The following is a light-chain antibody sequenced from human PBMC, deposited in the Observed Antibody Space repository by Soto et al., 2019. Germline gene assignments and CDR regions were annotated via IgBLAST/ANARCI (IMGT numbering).Light chain of an antibody. Sequence: EIVMTQSPATLSVSPGERATLSCRASQSFSSDLAWYQHKPGQAPRLLIYSTSTRATGVPDRFSGSGSGTEFTLTISSLQSEDFAVYYCQQFSGWPPTWTFGQGTKVEIK. CDR1: QSFSSD. J-gene: IGKJ1*01. CDR3: QQFSGWPPTWT. CDR2: STS. V-gene: IGKV3-15*01.